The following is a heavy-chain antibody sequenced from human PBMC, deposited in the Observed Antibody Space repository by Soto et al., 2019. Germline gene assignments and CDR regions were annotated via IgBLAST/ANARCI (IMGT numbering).Heavy chain of an antibody. Sequence: PSETLSLTCTVSGGSISSSSYYCGWIRQPPGKGLEWIGSIYYSGSTYYNPSLKSRVTISVDTSKNQFSLKLSSVTAADTAVYYCARHEIVATMGFDYWGQGTLVTVSS. CDR1: GGSISSSSYY. CDR2: IYYSGST. D-gene: IGHD5-12*01. J-gene: IGHJ4*02. CDR3: ARHEIVATMGFDY. V-gene: IGHV4-39*01.